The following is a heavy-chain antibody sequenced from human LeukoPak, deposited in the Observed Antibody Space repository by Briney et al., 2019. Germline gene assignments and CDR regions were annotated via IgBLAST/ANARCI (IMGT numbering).Heavy chain of an antibody. CDR3: ASSIVGATGWFDP. V-gene: IGHV1-46*01. J-gene: IGHJ5*02. D-gene: IGHD1-26*01. CDR2: INPSGGST. Sequence: GASVKASCKASGYTFTSYYMHWVRQAPGQGLEWMGIINPSGGSTSYAQKFQGRVTMTRDTSTSTVYMELSSLRSEDTAVYYCASSIVGATGWFDPWGQGTLVAVSS. CDR1: GYTFTSYY.